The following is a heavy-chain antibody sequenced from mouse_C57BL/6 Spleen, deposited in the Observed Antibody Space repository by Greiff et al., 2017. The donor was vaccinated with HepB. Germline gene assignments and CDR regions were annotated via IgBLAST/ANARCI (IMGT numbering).Heavy chain of an antibody. V-gene: IGHV14-4*01. Sequence: EVKLLESGAELVRPGASVKLSCTASGFNIKDDYMHWVKQRPEQGLEWIGWIDPENGDTEYASKFQGKATITADTSSNTAYLQLSSLTSEDTAVYYCTYYYGSSYLYWYFDVWGTGTTVTVSS. D-gene: IGHD1-1*01. CDR1: GFNIKDDY. CDR3: TYYYGSSYLYWYFDV. CDR2: IDPENGDT. J-gene: IGHJ1*03.